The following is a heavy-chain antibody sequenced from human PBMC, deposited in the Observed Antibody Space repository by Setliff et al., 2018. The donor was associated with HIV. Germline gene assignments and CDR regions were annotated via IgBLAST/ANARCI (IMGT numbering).Heavy chain of an antibody. CDR2: MNPNSGNT. J-gene: IGHJ6*02. Sequence: GASVKVSCKASGYTFTSYDINWVRQATGQGPEWMGWMNPNSGNTGYAQKFQGRVTMTRNTSISTAYMELSSLRSEDTAVYYCARDGSYYGRDLHYYYYGMGVWGQGTTVTVSS. CDR1: GYTFTSYD. CDR3: ARDGSYYGRDLHYYYYGMGV. V-gene: IGHV1-8*01. D-gene: IGHD1-26*01.